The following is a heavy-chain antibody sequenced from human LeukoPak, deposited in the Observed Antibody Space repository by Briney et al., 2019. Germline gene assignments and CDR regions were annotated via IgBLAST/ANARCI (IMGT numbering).Heavy chain of an antibody. V-gene: IGHV4-4*07. D-gene: IGHD3-10*01. J-gene: IGHJ5*02. CDR2: IYTSGST. Sequence: SSETLSLTCTVSGGSISSYYWSWIRQPAGKGLEWIGRIYTSGSTNYNPSPKSRVTMSVDTSKNQFSLRLSSVTAADTAVYYCARDRYGSGSYYKSWFDPWGQGTLVTVSS. CDR1: GGSISSYY. CDR3: ARDRYGSGSYYKSWFDP.